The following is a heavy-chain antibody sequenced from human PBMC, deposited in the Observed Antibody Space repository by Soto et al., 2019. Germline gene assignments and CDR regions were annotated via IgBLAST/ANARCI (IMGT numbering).Heavy chain of an antibody. V-gene: IGHV3-64*01. Sequence: EVQLVESGGGLVQRGGSLRLSCAASGFTFSRYTMHWVRQAPGKGLEYVSGISSNGGITDYASSVQGRFSISRDNSKNTLYLQMGSLRVDDMAVYYCARDDYAENDAFDIWGQGTMVTVSS. J-gene: IGHJ3*02. CDR2: ISSNGGIT. CDR3: ARDDYAENDAFDI. D-gene: IGHD4-17*01. CDR1: GFTFSRYT.